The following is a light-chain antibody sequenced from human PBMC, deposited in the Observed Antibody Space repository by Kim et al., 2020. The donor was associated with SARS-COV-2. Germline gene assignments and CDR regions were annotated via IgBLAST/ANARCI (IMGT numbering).Light chain of an antibody. CDR3: NSRDSSGNHWV. CDR1: SLRSYY. Sequence: SSELTQDPAVSVALGQTVRITCQGDSLRSYYASWXQQKPGQAPVLVIYGKNNRPSGIPDRFPGSSSGNTAPLTIPGAQAEDEADYYCNSRDSSGNHWVFG. J-gene: IGLJ3*02. CDR2: GKN. V-gene: IGLV3-19*01.